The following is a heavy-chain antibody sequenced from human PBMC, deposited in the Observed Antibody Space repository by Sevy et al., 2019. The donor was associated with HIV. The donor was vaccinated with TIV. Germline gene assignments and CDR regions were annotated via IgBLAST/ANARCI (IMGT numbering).Heavy chain of an antibody. V-gene: IGHV3-23*01. J-gene: IGHJ6*02. CDR3: AKGDRTFYGMDV. CDR1: GFTFARYA. Sequence: GGSLRLSCAASGFTFARYAMNWVRQAPGKGLEWVSAISGSGVATYYAESVEGRFTISRDNSRETLYVQMNSLRVEDTAVYYCAKGDRTFYGMDVWGQGTTVTVSS. D-gene: IGHD3-16*01. CDR2: ISGSGVAT.